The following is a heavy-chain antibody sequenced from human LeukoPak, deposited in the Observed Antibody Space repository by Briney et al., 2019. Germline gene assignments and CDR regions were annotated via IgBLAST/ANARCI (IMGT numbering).Heavy chain of an antibody. CDR3: AKREKGTTGRFFDY. Sequence: GGSLRLSCAASGLTFTNYAMTWVRQAPGKGLEWVSGISEGVGNTYYADSVKGRFTISRDHSKNTLYLQMNSLRAEDTALYYCAKREKGTTGRFFDYWGQGTLVTVSS. D-gene: IGHD4-17*01. J-gene: IGHJ4*02. V-gene: IGHV3-23*01. CDR1: GLTFTNYA. CDR2: ISEGVGNT.